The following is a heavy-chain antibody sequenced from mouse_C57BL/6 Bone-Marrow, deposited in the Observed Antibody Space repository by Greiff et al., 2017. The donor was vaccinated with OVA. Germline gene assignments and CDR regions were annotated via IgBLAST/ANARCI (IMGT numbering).Heavy chain of an antibody. CDR2: ISNLAYSI. D-gene: IGHD2-2*01. V-gene: IGHV5-15*01. Sequence: EVQLVESGGGLVQPGGSLKLSCAASGFTFSDYGMAWVRQAPRKGPEWVAFISNLAYSIYYADTVTGRFTISSENAKNALYLEMSSVRSEDTAMYYCARHGYVIYAMDYWGQGTSVTVSS. CDR3: ARHGYVIYAMDY. J-gene: IGHJ4*01. CDR1: GFTFSDYG.